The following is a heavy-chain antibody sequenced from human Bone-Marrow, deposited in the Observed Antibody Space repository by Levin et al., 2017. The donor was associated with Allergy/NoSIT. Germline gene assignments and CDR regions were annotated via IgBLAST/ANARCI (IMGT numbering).Heavy chain of an antibody. D-gene: IGHD3-22*01. V-gene: IGHV3-23*01. Sequence: GGSLRLSCAAPGFTFSSFAMSWVRQTPGKGLEWVSGILGSGGNTFYADSVKGRFSISRDNSKNTVYLQMNSLRAEDTAVYYCAKDHYYDTTGSGIWGFDNWGQGTLVTVPS. J-gene: IGHJ5*02. CDR2: ILGSGGNT. CDR3: AKDHYYDTTGSGIWGFDN. CDR1: GFTFSSFA.